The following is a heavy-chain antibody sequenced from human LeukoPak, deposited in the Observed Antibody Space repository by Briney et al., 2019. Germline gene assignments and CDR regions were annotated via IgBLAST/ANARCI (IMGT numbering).Heavy chain of an antibody. CDR1: GYSFTSYW. V-gene: IGHV5-51*01. D-gene: IGHD2-15*01. CDR3: ARSSGGSWGGLDY. J-gene: IGHJ4*02. Sequence: GESLKISCKGSGYSFTSYWIAWVRQMPGKGLEWMGIIYTGDSDTRYSPSFQGQVTISADKSISAAYLQWSSLKASDTAMYYCARSSGGSWGGLDYWGQGTLVTVSS. CDR2: IYTGDSDT.